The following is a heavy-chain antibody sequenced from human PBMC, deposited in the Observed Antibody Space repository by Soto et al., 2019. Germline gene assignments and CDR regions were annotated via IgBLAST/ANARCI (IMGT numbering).Heavy chain of an antibody. CDR3: AREKGLNWTDDF. CDR2: MNPNSGNT. J-gene: IGHJ4*02. D-gene: IGHD1-1*01. CDR1: GYTFTSYD. Sequence: ASVKVSCKASGYTFTSYDINWVRQATGQGLEWMGWMNPNSGNTGYAQKFQGRVTMTRNTSISTAYMELISLSFEDTAVYYCAREKGLNWTDDFWGQGTLVTVSS. V-gene: IGHV1-8*01.